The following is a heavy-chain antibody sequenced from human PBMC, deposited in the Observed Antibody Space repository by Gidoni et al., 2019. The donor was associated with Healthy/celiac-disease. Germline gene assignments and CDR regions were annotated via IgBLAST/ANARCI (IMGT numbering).Heavy chain of an antibody. CDR3: ARGGLQWLVPSYFDY. Sequence: QVQLVESGGGVVQPGRSLRLSCTASGFTFTSYAMHWVRQAPGKGLEWVAVISYDGSNKYYADSVKGRFTISRDNSKNTLYLQMNSLRAEDTAVYYCARGGLQWLVPSYFDYWGQGTLVTVSS. V-gene: IGHV3-30-3*01. D-gene: IGHD6-19*01. CDR1: GFTFTSYA. J-gene: IGHJ4*02. CDR2: ISYDGSNK.